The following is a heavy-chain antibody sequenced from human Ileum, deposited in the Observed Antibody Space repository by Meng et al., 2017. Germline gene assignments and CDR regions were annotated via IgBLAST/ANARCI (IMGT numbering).Heavy chain of an antibody. V-gene: IGHV4-4*02. CDR1: SGSISSNTY. CDR2: ISHSGSA. J-gene: IGHJ4*02. CDR3: ARHGGYSQNF. D-gene: IGHD4-23*01. Sequence: VQLQESGPGLVRPSVTLSLTCAVSSGSISSNTYWSWVRQPPGKGLEWIGQISHSGSAYYNPSLKSRVTMSVDKSKSQFSLMLTSVTAADTAIYYCARHGGYSQNFWGQGTLVTVSS.